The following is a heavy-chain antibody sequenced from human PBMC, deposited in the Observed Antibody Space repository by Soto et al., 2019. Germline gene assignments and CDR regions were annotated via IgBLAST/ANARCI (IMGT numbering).Heavy chain of an antibody. Sequence: GASVKVSCKTSGYNFTSHYIHWVRQAPGQRLESMGIIYPRGGSTIYAQKFQGKVTMIRDTSTHTLYMELSSLRSEDTAIYYCARVGYSSTGTTLHFHGLDVWGQGTTVTVSS. CDR3: ARVGYSSTGTTLHFHGLDV. CDR1: GYNFTSHY. V-gene: IGHV1-46*01. J-gene: IGHJ6*02. D-gene: IGHD3-22*01. CDR2: IYPRGGST.